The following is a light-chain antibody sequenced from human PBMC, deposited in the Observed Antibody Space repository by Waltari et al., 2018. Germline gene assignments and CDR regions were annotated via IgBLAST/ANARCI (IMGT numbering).Light chain of an antibody. V-gene: IGLV2-8*01. CDR1: SRDIGTYQF. CDR3: SSYAGTNKLL. CDR2: KVN. J-gene: IGLJ2*01. Sequence: SALTPPPSASGPPGQSVTLFCSGSSRDIGTYQFASWYQQHPDKSPNLIIYKVNQRPSGLPVRFSVSKSGNTASLTVSGLLPEDEADYYSSSYAGTNKLLFGGVTKLTVL.